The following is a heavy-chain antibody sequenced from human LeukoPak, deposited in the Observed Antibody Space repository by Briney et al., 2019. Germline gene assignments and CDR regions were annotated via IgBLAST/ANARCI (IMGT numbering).Heavy chain of an antibody. CDR2: ISSSSTI. D-gene: IGHD6-19*01. J-gene: IGHJ4*02. V-gene: IGHV3-48*04. CDR1: GFTFSSYS. CDR3: ARIAVAGTSDY. Sequence: GGSLRLSCAASGFTFSSYSMNWVRQAPGKGLEWVSYISSSSTIYYADSVKGRFTISRDNAKNSLYLQMNSLRAEDTAVYHCARIAVAGTSDYWGQGTLVTVSS.